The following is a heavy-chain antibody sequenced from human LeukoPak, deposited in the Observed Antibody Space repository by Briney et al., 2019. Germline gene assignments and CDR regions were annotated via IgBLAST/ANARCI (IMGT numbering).Heavy chain of an antibody. CDR1: GFTFSSYA. V-gene: IGHV3-23*01. D-gene: IGHD3-3*01. CDR3: AKDLITIFGVVKPQPLGY. CDR2: ISGSGGST. Sequence: GGSPRLSCAASGFTFSSYAMSWVRQAPGKGLEWVSAISGSGGSTYYADSVKGRFTISRDNSKNTLYLQMNSLRAEDTAVYYCAKDLITIFGVVKPQPLGYWGQGALVTVSS. J-gene: IGHJ4*02.